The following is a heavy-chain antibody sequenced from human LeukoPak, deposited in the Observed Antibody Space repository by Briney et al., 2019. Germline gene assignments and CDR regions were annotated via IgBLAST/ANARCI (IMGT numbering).Heavy chain of an antibody. J-gene: IGHJ4*02. CDR1: GYTFTSYG. CDR2: ISAYNGNT. CDR3: ATGRPGSLLDY. Sequence: RASVKVSCKASGYTFTSYGISWVRQAPGQGLEWMGWISAYNGNTNYAQKLQGRVTMTTDTSTSTAYMELRSLRSEDTAVYFCATGRPGSLLDYWGQGTVVTVSS. V-gene: IGHV1-18*01. D-gene: IGHD1-1*01.